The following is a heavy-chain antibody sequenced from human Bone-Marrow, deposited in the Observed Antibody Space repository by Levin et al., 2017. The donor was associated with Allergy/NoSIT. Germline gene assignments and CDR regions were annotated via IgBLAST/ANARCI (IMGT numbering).Heavy chain of an antibody. Sequence: SQTLSLTCAVYGGSFSGYYWSWIRQPPGEGLEWIGEINHSGSTNYNPSLKSRVTISVDTSKNQFSLKLSSVTAADTAVYYCARARRVTMVRGVIITYFDYWGQGTLVTVSS. D-gene: IGHD3-10*01. V-gene: IGHV4-34*01. J-gene: IGHJ4*02. CDR1: GGSFSGYY. CDR3: ARARRVTMVRGVIITYFDY. CDR2: INHSGST.